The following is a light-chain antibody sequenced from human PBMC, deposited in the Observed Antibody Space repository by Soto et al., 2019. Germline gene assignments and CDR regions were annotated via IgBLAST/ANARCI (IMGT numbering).Light chain of an antibody. J-gene: IGKJ4*01. CDR3: QQYYSTPRLT. V-gene: IGKV4-1*01. CDR2: WAS. Sequence: DIVMTQSPDSLSVSLGERSTINCKSSQSVLYSSNNKNYLAWYQQKPGQPPKLLIYWASTRESGVPDRFSGSGSGTDFTLTISSLQAEDVAVYYCQQYYSTPRLTCGGGTKGDIK. CDR1: QSVLYSSNNKNY.